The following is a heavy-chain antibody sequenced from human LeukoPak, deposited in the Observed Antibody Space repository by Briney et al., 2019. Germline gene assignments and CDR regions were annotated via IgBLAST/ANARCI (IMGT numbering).Heavy chain of an antibody. CDR2: VYHSGTT. J-gene: IGHJ4*02. D-gene: IGHD3-3*02. Sequence: SETLSLTCSVSGHSISTDYYWGCIRQPPGKGLEWIGSVYHSGTTFYNPSLKSRVTISVDTSKNQFSLNLSSVTATDTAVYFCVRASIASSVAPFDYWGQGTLVTVPS. CDR3: VRASIASSVAPFDY. CDR1: GHSISTDYY. V-gene: IGHV4-38-2*02.